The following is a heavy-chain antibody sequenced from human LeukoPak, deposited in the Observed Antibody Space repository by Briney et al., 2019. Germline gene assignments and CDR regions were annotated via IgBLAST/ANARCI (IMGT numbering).Heavy chain of an antibody. CDR3: ARAPVHYYDSSDYYYVGESYFDC. Sequence: TGGSLRLSCSASGFTFSTYSMNWVRQAPGKGLEWVSSISSSSRYIYYADSVKGRFTISRDNAKNSLYLQMKSLRAEDTAVYYCARAPVHYYDSSDYYYVGESYFDCWGQGTLVTVSS. CDR1: GFTFSTYS. CDR2: ISSSSRYI. V-gene: IGHV3-21*01. D-gene: IGHD3-22*01. J-gene: IGHJ4*02.